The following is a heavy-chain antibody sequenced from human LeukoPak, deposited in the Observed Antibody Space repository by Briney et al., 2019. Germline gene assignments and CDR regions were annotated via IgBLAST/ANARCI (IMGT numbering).Heavy chain of an antibody. V-gene: IGHV3-23*01. CDR1: GFTFSSYW. CDR2: IGARDGRT. Sequence: GGSLRLSCAASGFTFSSYWMNWARQAPGKGLDWVALIGARDGRTYYADPVKGRFTISRDNFKNTLYLQMNSLRAEDTAIYYCAKGLYDYALDVWGQGTAVTVSS. CDR3: AKGLYDYALDV. J-gene: IGHJ6*02.